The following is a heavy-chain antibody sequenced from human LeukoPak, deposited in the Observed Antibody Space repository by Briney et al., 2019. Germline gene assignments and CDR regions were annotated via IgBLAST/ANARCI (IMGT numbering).Heavy chain of an antibody. CDR3: ARALKPTYYDFWSGYYTSYYYYYMDV. CDR2: MNPNSGNT. V-gene: IGHV1-8*01. CDR1: GYTFTSYD. D-gene: IGHD3-3*01. J-gene: IGHJ6*03. Sequence: ASVKVSCKASGYTFTSYDINWVRHATGQGLEWMGWMNPNSGNTGYAQKFQGRVTMTRNTSISPAYMELSSLRSEDTAVYYCARALKPTYYDFWSGYYTSYYYYYMDVWGKGTTVTVSS.